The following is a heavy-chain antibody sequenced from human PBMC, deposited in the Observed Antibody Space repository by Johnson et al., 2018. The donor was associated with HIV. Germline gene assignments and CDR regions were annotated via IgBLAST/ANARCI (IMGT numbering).Heavy chain of an antibody. CDR3: TTDWYSSSWYGALDAFDI. D-gene: IGHD6-13*01. Sequence: VQLVESGGGVVRPGGSLRLSCAASGFTFDDYGMSWVRQAPGKGLEWVSGINWNGGGTGYADSVKGRFTISRDNAKNSLYLQMNSLKTEDTAVYYCTTDWYSSSWYGALDAFDIWGQGTMVTVSS. CDR1: GFTFDDYG. J-gene: IGHJ3*02. V-gene: IGHV3-20*04. CDR2: INWNGGGT.